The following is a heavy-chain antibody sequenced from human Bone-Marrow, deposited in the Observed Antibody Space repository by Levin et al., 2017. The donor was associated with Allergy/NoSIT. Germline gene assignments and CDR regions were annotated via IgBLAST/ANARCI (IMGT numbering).Heavy chain of an antibody. D-gene: IGHD4-17*01. J-gene: IGHJ3*02. Sequence: GESLKISCKASGYTFTDYAVNWVRQAPRQGLEWMGWINTNSGNPTYAQGFRGRYVFSLDTSVSTAYLQINSLKAEDTAVYFCAKEDPGEPAIGTVNAFDIWGQGTMVTVSS. V-gene: IGHV7-4-1*02. CDR1: GYTFTDYA. CDR2: INTNSGNP. CDR3: AKEDPGEPAIGTVNAFDI.